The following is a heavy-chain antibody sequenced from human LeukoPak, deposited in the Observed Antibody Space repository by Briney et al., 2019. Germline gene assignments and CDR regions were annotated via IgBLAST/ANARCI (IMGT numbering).Heavy chain of an antibody. CDR1: GFTFSNAW. J-gene: IGHJ4*02. CDR2: IKSKTDGGTT. Sequence: GGSLRLSCAASGFTFSNAWMSWVRQAPGKGLEWVGRIKSKTDGGTTDYAAPVKGRFSISRDDSKNTLYLQMNSLKTEDTAVYYCTTDRYFSSSWYYFDYWGQGTLVTVSS. CDR3: TTDRYFSSSWYYFDY. D-gene: IGHD6-13*01. V-gene: IGHV3-15*01.